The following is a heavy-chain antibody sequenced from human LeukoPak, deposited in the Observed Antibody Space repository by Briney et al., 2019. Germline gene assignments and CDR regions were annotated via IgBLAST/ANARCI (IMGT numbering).Heavy chain of an antibody. CDR3: ARVGISWPHYYFDY. J-gene: IGHJ4*02. CDR2: MFYSGST. D-gene: IGHD6-13*01. CDR1: GGSISSSGYY. V-gene: IGHV4-39*01. Sequence: SETLSLTCAVSGGSISSSGYYWGWIRQPPGKGLDWIGNMFYSGSTYYNPSLKSRVTISADTSTNQFSLKLTSVIAADTAVYYWARVGISWPHYYFDYWGQGTLVTVSS.